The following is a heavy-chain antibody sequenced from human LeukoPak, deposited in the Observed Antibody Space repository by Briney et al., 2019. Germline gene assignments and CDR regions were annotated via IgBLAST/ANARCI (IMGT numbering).Heavy chain of an antibody. J-gene: IGHJ3*01. D-gene: IGHD3-16*01. CDR2: IYYSGST. CDR3: AHFRGGAFDF. Sequence: PSETLSLTCTASGGSISSSSFYWGWIRQPPGKGLEWIGSIYYSGSTYYNPSLKSRVTISVDTSKNEFSLRLSSVTAADTAVYYCAHFRGGAFDFWGRGTMVTVSS. CDR1: GGSISSSSFY. V-gene: IGHV4-39*01.